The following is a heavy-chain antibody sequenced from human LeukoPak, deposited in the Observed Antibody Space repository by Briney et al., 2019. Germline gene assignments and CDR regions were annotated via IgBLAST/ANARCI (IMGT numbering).Heavy chain of an antibody. D-gene: IGHD6-19*01. CDR2: ISGGGDST. V-gene: IGHV3-23*01. Sequence: GGSLRLSCAASGFTFSSYAMSWVRQAPGKGLEWVSAISGGGDSTFYADSVKGRFTISRDNSKNTLYLQMNSLRAEDTAVYYCAKSGWYAHVDLWGRGTLVTVSS. CDR3: AKSGWYAHVDL. J-gene: IGHJ2*01. CDR1: GFTFSSYA.